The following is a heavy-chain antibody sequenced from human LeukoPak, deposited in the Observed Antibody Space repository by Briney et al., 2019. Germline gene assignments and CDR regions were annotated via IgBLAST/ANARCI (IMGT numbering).Heavy chain of an antibody. J-gene: IGHJ4*02. D-gene: IGHD4-17*01. CDR2: IKADGSVR. CDR3: ARGEFGDLRYDY. Sequence: GGSLRLPCAASGFTFSTYWMSWVRQGPGEGLEWVANIKADGSVRFYVDSVKGRFTILKANAKNSLYLQMRSMRVGNTAMYICARGEFGDLRYDYWGQGSLVTVSS. CDR1: GFTFSTYW. V-gene: IGHV3-7*04.